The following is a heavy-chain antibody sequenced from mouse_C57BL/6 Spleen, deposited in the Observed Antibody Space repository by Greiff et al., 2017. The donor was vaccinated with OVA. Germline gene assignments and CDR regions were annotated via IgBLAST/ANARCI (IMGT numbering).Heavy chain of an antibody. J-gene: IGHJ1*03. CDR1: GFTFSSYA. D-gene: IGHD1-1*01. CDR3: ARDYYGSSYVGGYFDV. Sequence: EVMLVESGGGLVKPGGSLKLSCAASGFTFSSYAMSWVRQTPEKRLEWVATISDGGSYTYYPDNVKGRFTISRDNAKNNLYLQMSHLKSEDTAMYYGARDYYGSSYVGGYFDVWGTGTTVTVSS. V-gene: IGHV5-4*01. CDR2: ISDGGSYT.